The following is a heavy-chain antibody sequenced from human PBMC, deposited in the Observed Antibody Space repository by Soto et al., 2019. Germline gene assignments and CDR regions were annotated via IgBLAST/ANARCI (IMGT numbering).Heavy chain of an antibody. CDR2: INAGNGNT. J-gene: IGHJ4*02. D-gene: IGHD2-21*02. V-gene: IGHV1-3*01. CDR3: ARSIVVVTALDY. CDR1: GYTFTNYA. Sequence: ASVKVSRKASGYTFTNYAIFWVRPAPGQKLEWMGWINAGNGNTKYSQRFQGRVTITRDTSASTAYMELSSLRSEDTAVYYCARSIVVVTALDYWGQGTLVTVSS.